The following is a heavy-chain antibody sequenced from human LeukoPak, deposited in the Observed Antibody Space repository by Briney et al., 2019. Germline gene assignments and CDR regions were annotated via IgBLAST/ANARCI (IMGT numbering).Heavy chain of an antibody. Sequence: PGWALPHSCASTVWSHSRFVMSEVGQGPARGVEGVSSIRGNGETFYADSVKGRFTLSSDSSRNTVYFQLNNLRVEDTAIYYCAKASWVSSTDAVRWGQGTLDSVSS. CDR1: VWSHSRFV. D-gene: IGHD3-16*01. CDR3: AKASWVSSTDAVR. V-gene: IGHV3-23*01. J-gene: IGHJ4*02. CDR2: IRGNGET.